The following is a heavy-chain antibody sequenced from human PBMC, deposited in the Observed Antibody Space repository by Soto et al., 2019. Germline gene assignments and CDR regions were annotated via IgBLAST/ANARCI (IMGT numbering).Heavy chain of an antibody. J-gene: IGHJ5*02. Sequence: AWGCVRLSCAASGFTFRSFTMNWVRQAPGQGLEWVSTISSNSAYIYYTDSLRGRFTISRDNAKNSLHLEMNSMRAEDTPVYYFTRDAARDSSARGWFDPWGQGTLVTDS. CDR2: ISSNSAYI. CDR1: GFTFRSFT. D-gene: IGHD6-13*01. CDR3: TRDAARDSSARGWFDP. V-gene: IGHV3-21*01.